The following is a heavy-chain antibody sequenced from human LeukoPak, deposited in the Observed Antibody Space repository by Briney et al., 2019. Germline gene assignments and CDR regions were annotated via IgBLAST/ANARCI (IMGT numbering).Heavy chain of an antibody. D-gene: IGHD1-26*01. CDR3: ARDKWELQSKLLDY. V-gene: IGHV1-69*02. J-gene: IGHJ4*02. Sequence: GSSVKVSCKASGGTFSSYTISWVRQAPGQGLEWMGRIIPILGIANYAQKFQGRVTITADKSTSTAYMELSSLRSEDTAVYYCARDKWELQSKLLDYWGQGTLVTVSS. CDR1: GGTFSSYT. CDR2: IIPILGIA.